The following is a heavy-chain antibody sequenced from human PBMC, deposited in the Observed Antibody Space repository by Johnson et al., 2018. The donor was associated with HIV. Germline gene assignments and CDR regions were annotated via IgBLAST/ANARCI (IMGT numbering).Heavy chain of an antibody. CDR1: GFTFSSYA. J-gene: IGHJ3*02. Sequence: QVQVVESGGGVVQPGRSLRLSCAASGFTFSSYAMHWVRQAPGKGLEWVAVISFDGSDKYYADSVKGRFTISRDNSKSTLYLQMNSLRPEDTAVYYCAKERRAPRAFDIWGQGTMLTVSS. V-gene: IGHV3-30*18. CDR3: AKERRAPRAFDI. CDR2: ISFDGSDK.